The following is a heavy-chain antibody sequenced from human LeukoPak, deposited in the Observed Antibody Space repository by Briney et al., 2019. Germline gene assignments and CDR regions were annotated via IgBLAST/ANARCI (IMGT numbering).Heavy chain of an antibody. CDR2: IWDDGSNE. V-gene: IGHV3-33*08. CDR3: ARDRGGAPFDI. CDR1: GFTFSTYW. J-gene: IGHJ3*02. Sequence: PGGSLRLSCAASGFTFSTYWMTWVRQAPGKGLDWVALIWDDGSNENYADSVRGRFTISRDNSKNTLYLQMNNLRDEDTAVYYCARDRGGAPFDIWGQGTMVTVSS.